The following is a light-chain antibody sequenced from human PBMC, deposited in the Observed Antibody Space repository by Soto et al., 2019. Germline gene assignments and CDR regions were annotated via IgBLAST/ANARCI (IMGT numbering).Light chain of an antibody. CDR1: SSNIGSHS. J-gene: IGLJ3*02. CDR2: RSS. CDR3: ALWDDSLNGPV. V-gene: IGLV1-44*01. Sequence: QSVLTQPPSASGTPGQRITISCSGSSSNIGSHSVNWYQQLPGTAPKLLISRSSQRPSGVPDRFSGSKSGTSASLAISGLQSGDEADYYCALWDDSLNGPVFGGGTKLTVL.